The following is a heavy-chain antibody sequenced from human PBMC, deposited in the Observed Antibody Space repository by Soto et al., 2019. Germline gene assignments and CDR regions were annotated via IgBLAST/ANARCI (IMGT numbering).Heavy chain of an antibody. D-gene: IGHD6-6*01. Sequence: PVESLRHSSESSGFTFSNYCMSWVRQAPGKGLVWVLLIIDQGGSPTYADSVKGRFTISRDNAKNTLYLEMTSLRADDTAVYYCARDRATGLNVLDYWGQGT. CDR3: ARDRATGLNVLDY. CDR1: GFTFSNYC. CDR2: IIDQGGSP. V-gene: IGHV3-74*01. J-gene: IGHJ4*02.